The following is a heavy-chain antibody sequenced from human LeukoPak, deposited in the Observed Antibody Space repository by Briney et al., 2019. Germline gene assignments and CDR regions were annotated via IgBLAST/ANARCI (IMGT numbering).Heavy chain of an antibody. J-gene: IGHJ5*02. D-gene: IGHD6-13*01. CDR1: GYTFSIYY. CDR2: INPSGGSI. CDR3: ARDILIAAAAYWFDP. Sequence: ASVKVSCKASGYTFSIYYMHWVRQAPGQGLEWMGKINPSGGSISHAQKFQGRVTMTRDTSISTAYMELSRLRSDDTAVYYCARDILIAAAAYWFDPWGQGTLVTVSS. V-gene: IGHV1-46*01.